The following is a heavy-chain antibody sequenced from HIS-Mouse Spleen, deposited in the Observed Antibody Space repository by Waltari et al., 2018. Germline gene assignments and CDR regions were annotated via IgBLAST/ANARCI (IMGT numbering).Heavy chain of an antibody. J-gene: IGHJ4*02. V-gene: IGHV3-21*01. Sequence: EVQLVESGGGLVKPGGSLRLSFAASGFSFSSYCIDWVRPAPGKGLEWVSSISSSSSYIYYADSVKGLFTISRDNAKNSLYLQMNSLRAEDTAVYYCARSPGIAAAGTDYWGQGTLVTVSS. CDR1: GFSFSSYC. D-gene: IGHD6-13*01. CDR2: ISSSSSYI. CDR3: ARSPGIAAAGTDY.